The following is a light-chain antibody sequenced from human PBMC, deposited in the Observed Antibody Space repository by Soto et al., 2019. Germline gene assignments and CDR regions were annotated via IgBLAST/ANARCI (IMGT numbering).Light chain of an antibody. CDR1: QSVSSY. CDR3: QQRSNGPPIT. Sequence: EFVLTQSTSTLSWSPGDRASLSCTASQSVSSYLAWYQQKPGQAPRLLIYDASNRATGIPARFSGSGSGTDFTLTISSLEPEDFAVYYCQQRSNGPPITVGQGTRLEIK. CDR2: DAS. J-gene: IGKJ5*01. V-gene: IGKV3-11*01.